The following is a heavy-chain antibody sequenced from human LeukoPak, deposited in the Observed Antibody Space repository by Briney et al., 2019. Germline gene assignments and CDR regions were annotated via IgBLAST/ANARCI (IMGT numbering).Heavy chain of an antibody. V-gene: IGHV3-7*01. D-gene: IGHD5/OR15-5a*01. CDR1: GFTFSSYL. CDR3: ARDVSLTRAFDY. J-gene: IGHJ4*02. CDR2: IKQDGSEE. Sequence: PGGSLRLSCAASGFTFSSYLMSWVRQAPGKGLEWVANIKQDGSEEYYVDSVKGRFTISRDSAKNSLYLQMSSLRAEDTAVYYCARDVSLTRAFDYWGQGTLVTVSS.